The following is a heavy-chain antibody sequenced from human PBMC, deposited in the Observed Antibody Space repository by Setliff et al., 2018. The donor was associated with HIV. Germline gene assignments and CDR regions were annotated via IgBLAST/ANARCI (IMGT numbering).Heavy chain of an antibody. CDR1: GYTFTGHY. CDR2: VNPNSGDA. CDR3: ARNFGPSPSGKYYYYYGMDI. D-gene: IGHD2-2*01. V-gene: IGHV1-2*02. J-gene: IGHJ6*02. Sequence: ASVKVSCKASGYTFTGHYLHWVRQAPGQGLEWLGWVNPNSGDAIYAQNFQGRVTMTRDTSINAAYMELRGLRSDDTAVYYCARNFGPSPSGKYYYYYGMDIWGQGTTVTVS.